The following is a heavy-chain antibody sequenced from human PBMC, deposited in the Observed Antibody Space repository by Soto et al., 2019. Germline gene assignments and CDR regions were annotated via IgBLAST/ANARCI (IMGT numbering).Heavy chain of an antibody. V-gene: IGHV4-34*01. CDR3: ASASYCGGDCYSPYYYYYYGMDV. CDR1: GGSFSGYY. Sequence: PSETLSLTCAVYGGSFSGYYWSWIRQPPGKGLEWIGEINHSGSTNYNPSLKSRVTISVDTSKNQFSLKLSSVTAADTAVYYCASASYCGGDCYSPYYYYYYGMDVWGQGTTVTVSS. J-gene: IGHJ6*02. D-gene: IGHD2-21*02. CDR2: INHSGST.